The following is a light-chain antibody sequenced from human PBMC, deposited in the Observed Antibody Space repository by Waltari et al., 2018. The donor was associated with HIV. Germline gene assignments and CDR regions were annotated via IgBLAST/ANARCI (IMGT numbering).Light chain of an antibody. J-gene: IGKJ4*01. Sequence: DIQMTPSPATLSASVGDRVTISCRASQNINRWLAWYQQRPGKPPKFLIYQASSLESGVPSIFRGSGSGTLFTLTINSLQPADFATYYCQQYHAYPVTFGGGTKVENK. CDR1: QNINRW. CDR3: QQYHAYPVT. CDR2: QAS. V-gene: IGKV1-5*01.